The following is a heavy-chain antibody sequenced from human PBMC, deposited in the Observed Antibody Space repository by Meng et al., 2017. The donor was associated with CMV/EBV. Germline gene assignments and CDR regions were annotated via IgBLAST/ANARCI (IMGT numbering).Heavy chain of an antibody. CDR2: IIPIFGTA. Sequence: VRLLQSGAEVKKPGSPVKVSCNASGGTFSSYAISWVRQAPGQGLEWMGGIIPIFGTANYAQKFQGRVTITADESTSTAYMELSSLRSEDTAVYYCASVTGIGWWYFDLWGRGTLVTVSS. J-gene: IGHJ2*01. CDR3: ASVTGIGWWYFDL. V-gene: IGHV1-69*12. CDR1: GGTFSSYA. D-gene: IGHD1-20*01.